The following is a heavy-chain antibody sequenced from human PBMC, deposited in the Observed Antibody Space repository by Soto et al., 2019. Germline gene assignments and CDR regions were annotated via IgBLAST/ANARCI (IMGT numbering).Heavy chain of an antibody. J-gene: IGHJ6*02. V-gene: IGHV1-3*01. Sequence: QVQLVQSGAEVKKPGASVKVSCKASGYTFTSYAMHWVRQAPGQRLEWMGGINAGNGNTKYSQKFPGRVTITRDTPASTAYMELSSLRSEDTAVNYCIYPSSYSYGMDVWGQGTTVTVSS. CDR3: IYPSSYSYGMDV. D-gene: IGHD2-15*01. CDR2: INAGNGNT. CDR1: GYTFTSYA.